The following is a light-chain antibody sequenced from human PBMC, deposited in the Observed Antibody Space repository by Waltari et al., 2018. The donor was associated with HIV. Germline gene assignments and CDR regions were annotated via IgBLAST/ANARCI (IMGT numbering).Light chain of an antibody. Sequence: QSALTQPASVSGSPGQSITISCTGTSSDVGGYNYVSCYQQHPGKAPKPMIYEVSNRPSGVSNRFSGSKSGNTASLTISVLQAEDEADYYCSSYTSSSTLKVFGGGTKLTVL. CDR2: EVS. J-gene: IGLJ2*01. CDR1: SSDVGGYNY. CDR3: SSYTSSSTLKV. V-gene: IGLV2-14*01.